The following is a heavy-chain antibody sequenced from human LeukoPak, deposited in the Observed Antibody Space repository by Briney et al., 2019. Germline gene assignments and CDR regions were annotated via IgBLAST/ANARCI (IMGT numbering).Heavy chain of an antibody. CDR2: IYYSGST. CDR3: ARAGRTVTTLYYFDY. D-gene: IGHD4-17*01. V-gene: IGHV4-39*07. CDR1: GVSISSSSYY. Sequence: SETLSLTCTVSGVSISSSSYYWGWIRQPPGKGLEWIVSIYYSGSTYYNPSLKSRVTISVDTSKNQFSLKLSSVTAADTAVYYCARAGRTVTTLYYFDYWGQGTLVTVSS. J-gene: IGHJ4*02.